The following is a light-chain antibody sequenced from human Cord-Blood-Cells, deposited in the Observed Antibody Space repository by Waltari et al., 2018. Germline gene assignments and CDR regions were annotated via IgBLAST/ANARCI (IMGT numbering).Light chain of an antibody. CDR2: GAS. CDR3: QQYGSSPRT. CDR1: QSVSSSY. Sequence: EIVLTQSPGTMSLSPGERATLSCRASQSVSSSYLAWYQEKPGQAPRLLIYGASSRATGIPDMFRGSGSGTDFTLTISRLEPEDFAVYYCQQYGSSPRTFGQGTKVEIK. J-gene: IGKJ1*01. V-gene: IGKV3-20*01.